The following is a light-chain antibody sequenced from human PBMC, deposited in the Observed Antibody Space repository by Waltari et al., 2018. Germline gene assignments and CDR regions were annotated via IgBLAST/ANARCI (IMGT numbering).Light chain of an antibody. J-gene: IGKJ1*01. CDR1: QSVRSSY. Sequence: EIVLTQSPGTLSLSPGERATLACRASQSVRSSYFSWYQQKPGQAPRLLIYGASGRATGIPDRVSGSGSGTDFTLTISRLEPEDFAVYYCQQYGKTFGQGTKVEIK. V-gene: IGKV3-20*01. CDR2: GAS. CDR3: QQYGKT.